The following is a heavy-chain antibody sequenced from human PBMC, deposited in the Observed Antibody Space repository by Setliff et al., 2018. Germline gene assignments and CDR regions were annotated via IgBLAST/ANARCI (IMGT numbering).Heavy chain of an antibody. J-gene: IGHJ3*01. CDR2: INTGGGSS. CDR3: ARDDDTSSHYSVFNF. V-gene: IGHV1-46*01. Sequence: ASVKVSCKASGYSFTTYYMHWVRQAPGQGLEWMGTINTGGGSSSYTEKFQGRVTMTRDTSTTTFYLEMNSLTSEDTAVYYCARDDDTSSHYSVFNFWGQGTRVTVSS. D-gene: IGHD3-22*01. CDR1: GYSFTTYY.